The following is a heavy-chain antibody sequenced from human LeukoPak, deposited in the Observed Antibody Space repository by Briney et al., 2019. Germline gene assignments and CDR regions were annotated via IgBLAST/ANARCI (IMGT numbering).Heavy chain of an antibody. CDR1: GFTFSNYA. Sequence: GGSLRLSCAASGFTFSNYAMHWVRQAPGKGLEWVAVISYDGSTKYYADSVKGRFTISRDNSKNTLYLQMNSLRDEDTAVYYCATASAGSYYNFDYWGQGTLVTVSS. CDR3: ATASAGSYYNFDY. CDR2: ISYDGSTK. J-gene: IGHJ4*02. D-gene: IGHD3-10*01. V-gene: IGHV3-30*03.